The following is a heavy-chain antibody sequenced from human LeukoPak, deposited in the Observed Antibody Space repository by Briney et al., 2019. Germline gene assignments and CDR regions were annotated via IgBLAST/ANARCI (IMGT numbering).Heavy chain of an antibody. CDR1: GFTFSSYA. Sequence: GGSLRLSCAASGFTFSSYAISWVRQAPGKGLEWVSAISGSGGSTYYADSVKGRFTISRDNSKNTLYLQMNSLRAEDTAVYYCAKLRHQYQLLIDYWGQGTLVTVSS. D-gene: IGHD2-2*01. CDR3: AKLRHQYQLLIDY. V-gene: IGHV3-23*01. J-gene: IGHJ4*02. CDR2: ISGSGGST.